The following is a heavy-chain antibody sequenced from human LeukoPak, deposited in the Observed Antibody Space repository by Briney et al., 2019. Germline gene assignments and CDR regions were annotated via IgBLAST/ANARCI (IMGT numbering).Heavy chain of an antibody. CDR3: TRGASVGVAAPGH. Sequence: GSLRLSCAASGFTFDDYGMHWVRQAPGKGLEWVSFISWDGVNTFYADSVKGRFTIFRDNSKNSLFLQMNTLRTEDTAAYFCTRGASVGVAAPGHWGQGTLVTVSS. CDR1: GFTFDDYG. J-gene: IGHJ4*02. D-gene: IGHD6-13*01. CDR2: ISWDGVNT. V-gene: IGHV3-43D*03.